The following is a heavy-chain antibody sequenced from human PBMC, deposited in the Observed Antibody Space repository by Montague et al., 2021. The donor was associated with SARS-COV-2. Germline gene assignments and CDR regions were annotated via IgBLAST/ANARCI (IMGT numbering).Heavy chain of an antibody. J-gene: IGHJ1*01. Sequence: SETLSLTCTVSGDSIGSSYYWGWIRQPPGKGLEWIGSICHDGNTYYNPSLKTRVSLSIDERKNQFSLKFYSVTVADTAVYSCARGPKMGGSGYYYNWGQGILVTVSS. V-gene: IGHV4-38-2*02. D-gene: IGHD3-22*01. CDR2: ICHDGNT. CDR1: GDSIGSSYY. CDR3: ARGPKMGGSGYYYN.